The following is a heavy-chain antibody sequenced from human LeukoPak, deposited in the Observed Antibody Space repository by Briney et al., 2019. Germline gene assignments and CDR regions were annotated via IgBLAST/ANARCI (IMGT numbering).Heavy chain of an antibody. D-gene: IGHD6-13*01. CDR3: AKRGQYSINWYHYFDY. CDR1: GVTFTIYG. V-gene: IGHV3-30*18. J-gene: IGHJ4*02. CDR2: IASNGGSE. Sequence: GGSLRLSCAASGVTFTIYGLYWGRQAPRKGLEWESAIASNGGSENYTHSVKGRFTISRDNSKNTLFLQMNSLSPDDTAVYYCAKRGQYSINWYHYFDYWGQGTLVTVSS.